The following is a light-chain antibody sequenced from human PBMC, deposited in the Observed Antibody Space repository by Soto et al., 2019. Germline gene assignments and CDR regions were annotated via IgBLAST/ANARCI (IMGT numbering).Light chain of an antibody. CDR2: DTS. Sequence: IVLTQSPGTLYLSPGEGATLSCRATQSVSFHLAWYQQRPGRPPKLLIYDTSIRAAGVPARFTGSGFGTDFTLTISRLEPEDFGVYYCQEGGTWHSFGGGTKVEIK. J-gene: IGKJ4*01. CDR3: QEGGTWHS. V-gene: IGKV3-11*01. CDR1: QSVSFH.